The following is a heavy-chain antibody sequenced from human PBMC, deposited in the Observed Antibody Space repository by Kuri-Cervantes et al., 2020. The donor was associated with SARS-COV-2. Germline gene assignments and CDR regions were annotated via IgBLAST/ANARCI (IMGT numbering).Heavy chain of an antibody. J-gene: IGHJ6*02. CDR3: AAGEVVVPAAIYYYGMDV. V-gene: IGHV4-34*01. CDR1: GGSISSYY. D-gene: IGHD2-2*02. Sequence: SETLSLTCTVSGGSISSYYWSWIRQPPGKGLEWIGEINHSGSTNYNPSLKSRVAVSVDTSKNQFSLKLSSVTAADTAVHYCAAGEVVVPAAIYYYGMDVWGQGTTVTVSS. CDR2: INHSGST.